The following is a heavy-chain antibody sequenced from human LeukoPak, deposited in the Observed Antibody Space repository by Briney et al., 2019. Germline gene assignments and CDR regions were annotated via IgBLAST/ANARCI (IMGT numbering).Heavy chain of an antibody. D-gene: IGHD5-18*01. V-gene: IGHV3-30*04. J-gene: IGHJ4*02. CDR1: GFTFSSYA. CDR3: AREPAMVYFDY. Sequence: QPGRSLRLSCAASGFTFSSYAMHWVRQAPGKGLEWVAVISYDGSNKYYADSVKGRFTISRDNSKNTLYLQMNSLRAEDTAVYYCAREPAMVYFDYWGQGTLVTVSS. CDR2: ISYDGSNK.